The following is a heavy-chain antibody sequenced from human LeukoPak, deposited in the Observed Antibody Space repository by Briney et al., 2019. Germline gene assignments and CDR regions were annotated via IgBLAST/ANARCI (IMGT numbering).Heavy chain of an antibody. Sequence: GGSLRLSCAASGFTFSSYWMSWVRQAPGKGLEWVANIKQDGSEKYYVDSVKGRFTISRDNSKNTLYLQMNSLRAEDTAVYYCAKTEYYYGSGSSYYFDYWGQGTLVTVSS. J-gene: IGHJ4*02. CDR2: IKQDGSEK. V-gene: IGHV3-7*03. D-gene: IGHD3-10*01. CDR3: AKTEYYYGSGSSYYFDY. CDR1: GFTFSSYW.